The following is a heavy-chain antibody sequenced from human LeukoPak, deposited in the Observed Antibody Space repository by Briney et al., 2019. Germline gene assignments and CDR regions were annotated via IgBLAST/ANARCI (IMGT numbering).Heavy chain of an antibody. J-gene: IGHJ4*02. D-gene: IGHD6-19*01. V-gene: IGHV3-30*18. CDR3: AKGLSSGWYSDY. CDR2: ISYDGSNK. Sequence: GGSLRLSCAASGFTFSSYGMHWVRQAPGKGLEWVAVISYDGSNKYYADSVKGRFTISRDNSKNALYLQMNSLRAEDTAVYYCAKGLSSGWYSDYWGQGTLVTVSS. CDR1: GFTFSSYG.